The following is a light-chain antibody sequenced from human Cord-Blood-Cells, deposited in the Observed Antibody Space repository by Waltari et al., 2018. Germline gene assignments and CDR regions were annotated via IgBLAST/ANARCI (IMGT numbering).Light chain of an antibody. J-gene: IGKJ4*01. V-gene: IGKV1-12*01. CDR2: AAS. CDR1: QGISSW. Sequence: DIQMTQSPSSVSASVVDSVNITCRASQGISSWLVWYQQKPGKAPKLLIYAASSLQSGVPSRCSGSGSGTDFTLTISSLQPEDFATYYCQQANSFLTFGGGTKVEIK. CDR3: QQANSFLT.